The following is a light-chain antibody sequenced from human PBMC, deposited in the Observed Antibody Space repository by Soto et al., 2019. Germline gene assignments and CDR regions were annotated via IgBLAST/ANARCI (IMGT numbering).Light chain of an antibody. V-gene: IGKV1-12*01. Sequence: DIQMTQSPSSVSASVGDRITITCRASQDITKFLAWYQQTPGKAPKLLIRGASTLHSGVPSRLSGSGSGTNFSLTISSFQPEDFATYYCQQASGFTRTFGQGTKVDIX. J-gene: IGKJ1*01. CDR2: GAS. CDR1: QDITKF. CDR3: QQASGFTRT.